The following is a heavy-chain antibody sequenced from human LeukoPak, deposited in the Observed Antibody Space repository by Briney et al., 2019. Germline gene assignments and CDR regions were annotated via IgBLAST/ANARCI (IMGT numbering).Heavy chain of an antibody. Sequence: GASVKVSCKAPGYIYYFHWVRQAPGQGLEWMGWINPNTGDTNYAQKFRGRVTMTRDTSISTAYMELSGLRSDDTAMCYCARYDSVSFGAFDIWGQGTMVIVSS. CDR3: ARYDSVSFGAFDI. CDR1: GYIYY. V-gene: IGHV1-2*02. D-gene: IGHD3-3*01. J-gene: IGHJ3*02. CDR2: INPNTGDT.